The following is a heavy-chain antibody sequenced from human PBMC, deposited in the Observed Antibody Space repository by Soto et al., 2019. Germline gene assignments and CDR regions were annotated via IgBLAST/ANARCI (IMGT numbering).Heavy chain of an antibody. Sequence: SETLSLTCTVSGGSISNSSYYWGWFRQPPGKGLEWVGFIYYSGSTYYNPSLKSRVTISVDTSKNQFSLKLSSVTAADTAMYSCARANGGYWDALDIWGQGTMVTVSS. D-gene: IGHD2-8*01. J-gene: IGHJ3*02. CDR3: ARANGGYWDALDI. CDR2: IYYSGST. V-gene: IGHV4-39*01. CDR1: GGSISNSSYY.